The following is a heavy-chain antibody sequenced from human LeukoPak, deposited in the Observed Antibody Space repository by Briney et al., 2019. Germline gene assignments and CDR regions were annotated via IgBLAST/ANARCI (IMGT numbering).Heavy chain of an antibody. CDR1: GYSISSGYY. V-gene: IGHV4-61*01. Sequence: SETLSLTCTVSGYSISSGYYWSWIRQPPGKGLEWIGYIYYSGSTNYNPSLKSRVTISVDTSKNQFSLKLSSVTAADTAVYYCARSPGGSYYYYYGMDVWGQGTTVTVSS. D-gene: IGHD1-26*01. CDR3: ARSPGGSYYYYYGMDV. J-gene: IGHJ6*02. CDR2: IYYSGST.